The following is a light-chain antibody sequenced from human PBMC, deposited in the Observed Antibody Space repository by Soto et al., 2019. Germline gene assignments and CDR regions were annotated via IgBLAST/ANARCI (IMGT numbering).Light chain of an antibody. V-gene: IGKV3-11*01. CDR1: QSVSSY. CDR2: DAS. CDR3: QQRSNWPT. J-gene: IGKJ3*01. Sequence: EIVLTQSPATLSLSPGERATISCRASQSVSSYLAWYQQKPGQAPRLLIYDASNRATGIPARFSGSGSGTDFTLTISSLGPEDFAVYYCQQRSNWPTFGPGTKVDIK.